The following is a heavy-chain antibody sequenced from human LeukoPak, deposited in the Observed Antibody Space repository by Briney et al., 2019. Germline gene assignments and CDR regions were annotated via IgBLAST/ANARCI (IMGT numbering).Heavy chain of an antibody. CDR2: INSDGSGT. V-gene: IGHV3-74*03. Sequence: GGSLRLSCAASGFTFNSYWMHWVRQAPGKWLVWVSRINSDGSGTMDADFVKGRFTISRDNCKNTLYLQMNSLRAEDTAMYYCARDRLTNDAFDIWGQGTMVTVSS. CDR1: GFTFNSYW. D-gene: IGHD2-8*01. J-gene: IGHJ3*02. CDR3: ARDRLTNDAFDI.